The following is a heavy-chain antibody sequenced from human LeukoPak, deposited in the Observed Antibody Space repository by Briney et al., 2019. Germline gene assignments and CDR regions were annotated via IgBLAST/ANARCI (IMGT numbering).Heavy chain of an antibody. V-gene: IGHV4-4*07. CDR2: IYTSGST. CDR1: GGSISSYY. D-gene: IGHD2-2*01. CDR3: ARDIRGYCSSTSCYWFDP. Sequence: SETLSLTCTGSGGSISSYYWSWIRQPAGKGLEWIGRIYTSGSTNYNPSLKSRVTMSVDTSKNQFSLKLSSVTAADTAVYYCARDIRGYCSSTSCYWFDPWGQGTLVTVSS. J-gene: IGHJ5*02.